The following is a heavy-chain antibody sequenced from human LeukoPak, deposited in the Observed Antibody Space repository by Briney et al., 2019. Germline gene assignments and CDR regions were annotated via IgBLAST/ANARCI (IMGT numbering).Heavy chain of an antibody. CDR1: GYTFTSYD. Sequence: GASVKDSCKASGYTFTSYDINWVRQATGQGLEWMGWMNPNSGNTGYAQKFQGRVTMTRNTSISTAYMELSSLRSEDTAVYYCARGRYNSGWDDYWGQGTLVTVSS. J-gene: IGHJ4*02. D-gene: IGHD6-19*01. CDR3: ARGRYNSGWDDY. V-gene: IGHV1-8*01. CDR2: MNPNSGNT.